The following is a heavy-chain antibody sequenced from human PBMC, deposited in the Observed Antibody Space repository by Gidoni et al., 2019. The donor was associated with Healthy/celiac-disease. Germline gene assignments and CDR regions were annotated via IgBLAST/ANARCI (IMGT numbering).Heavy chain of an antibody. CDR2: INSDGSST. CDR1: GFTFSSYW. D-gene: IGHD2-15*01. CDR3: ARDGGGKGPEAPDWYFDL. J-gene: IGHJ2*01. V-gene: IGHV3-74*01. Sequence: EVQLVESGGGLVQPGGSLRLSCAASGFTFSSYWMHWGRQAPGKGLVGVSRINSDGSSTSYADSVKGRFTISRDNAKNTLYLQMNSLRAEDTAVYYCARDGGGKGPEAPDWYFDLWGRGTLVTVSS.